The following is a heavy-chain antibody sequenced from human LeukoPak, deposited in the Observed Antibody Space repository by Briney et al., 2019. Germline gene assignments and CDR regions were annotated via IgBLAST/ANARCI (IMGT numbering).Heavy chain of an antibody. J-gene: IGHJ6*03. Sequence: EGSLRLSCAASGFTFSSYGMTWVRQAPGEGLEWVSAISGSGSNTHYADSVKGRFTISRDNSKNTLYLQMNTLRAEDTAVYYCAKTPYGDYYYYMDVWGKGTTVTISS. V-gene: IGHV3-23*01. CDR2: ISGSGSNT. CDR3: AKTPYGDYYYYMDV. CDR1: GFTFSSYG. D-gene: IGHD3-16*01.